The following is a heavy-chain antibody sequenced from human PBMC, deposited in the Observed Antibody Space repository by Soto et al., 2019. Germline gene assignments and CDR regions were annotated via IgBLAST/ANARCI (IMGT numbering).Heavy chain of an antibody. Sequence: GGSLRLSCAASGFTFSSYAMSWVRQAPGKGLEWVSAISGSGGSTYYADSVKGRFTISRDNSKKTLYLQMNSLRAADTAVYYCAKESIAAAGKDYYYGMDVWGQGTTVTVSS. CDR1: GFTFSSYA. CDR3: AKESIAAAGKDYYYGMDV. V-gene: IGHV3-23*01. D-gene: IGHD6-13*01. J-gene: IGHJ6*02. CDR2: ISGSGGST.